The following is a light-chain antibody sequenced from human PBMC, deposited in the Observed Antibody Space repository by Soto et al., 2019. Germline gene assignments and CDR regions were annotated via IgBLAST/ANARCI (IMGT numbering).Light chain of an antibody. Sequence: DLQVTQSPSSLPASVGDKVTITCRASQSISTYLNWYHQRPGKAPKLLIYAASSLQSGVPSRFSGSGSGTDFTLTISSLQPEDFATYYCQQSYSTPRTFGLGTKVEIK. CDR1: QSISTY. CDR3: QQSYSTPRT. CDR2: AAS. J-gene: IGKJ1*01. V-gene: IGKV1-39*01.